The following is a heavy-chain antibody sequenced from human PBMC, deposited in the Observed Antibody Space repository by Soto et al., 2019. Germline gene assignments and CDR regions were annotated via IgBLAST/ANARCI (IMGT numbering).Heavy chain of an antibody. V-gene: IGHV4-34*01. D-gene: IGHD6-13*01. J-gene: IGHJ4*02. Sequence: SETLSLTCAVYGGSFSGYYWSWIRQPPGKGLEWIGEINHSGSTNYNPSLKSRVTISVDTSKNQFSLKLGSVTAADTAVYYCARGSWWEFKGTFDYWGQGTLVTVSS. CDR2: INHSGST. CDR3: ARGSWWEFKGTFDY. CDR1: GGSFSGYY.